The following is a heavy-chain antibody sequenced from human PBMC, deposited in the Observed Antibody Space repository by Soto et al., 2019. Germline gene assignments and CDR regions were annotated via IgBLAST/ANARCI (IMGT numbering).Heavy chain of an antibody. J-gene: IGHJ5*02. D-gene: IGHD3-3*01. CDR1: GFTFSRYW. CDR2: VNSDGTST. CDR3: ASSVGAGNWFGP. Sequence: EVQLVESGGGLVQPGGSLRLSCAASGFTFSRYWMHWVRQAPGKGLVWVSRVNSDGTSTSYADSVKGRFTISRDNAKNTLSLQMNSLRTEDTAVYYFASSVGAGNWFGPWGQGTLVTVSS. V-gene: IGHV3-74*01.